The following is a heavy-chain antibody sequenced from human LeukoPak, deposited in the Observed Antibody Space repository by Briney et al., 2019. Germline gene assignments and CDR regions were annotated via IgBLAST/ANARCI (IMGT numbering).Heavy chain of an antibody. CDR1: GDSITSNNIH. V-gene: IGHV4-39*07. Sequence: SETLSPTCTVSGDSITSNNIHWGWIRQPPGKGLEWIGSFYYGGLTFYNPALKSRVTLSVDTSKNQFSLRLSAVAAADTGIYYCARDKVMFGQYYYMDVWGKGTTVTVSS. D-gene: IGHD3-16*01. CDR2: FYYGGLT. J-gene: IGHJ6*03. CDR3: ARDKVMFGQYYYMDV.